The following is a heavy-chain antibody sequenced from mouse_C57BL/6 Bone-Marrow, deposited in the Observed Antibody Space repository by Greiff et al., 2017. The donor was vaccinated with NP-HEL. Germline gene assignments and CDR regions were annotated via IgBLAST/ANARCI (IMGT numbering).Heavy chain of an antibody. V-gene: IGHV3-6*01. Sequence: EVQLVESGPGLVKPSQSLSLTCSVTGYSITSGYYWNWIRQFPGNKLEWMGYISYDGSNNYNPSLKNRISITRDTSKNQFFLKLNSVTTEDTATYYCARDYYSNHWYFDVWGTGTTVTVSS. J-gene: IGHJ1*03. D-gene: IGHD2-5*01. CDR2: ISYDGSN. CDR1: GYSITSGYY. CDR3: ARDYYSNHWYFDV.